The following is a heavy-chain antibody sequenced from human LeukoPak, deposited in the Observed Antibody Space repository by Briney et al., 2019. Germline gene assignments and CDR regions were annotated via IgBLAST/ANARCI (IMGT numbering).Heavy chain of an antibody. J-gene: IGHJ5*02. D-gene: IGHD6-25*01. CDR3: ARDRSGSLTHRTYNWFDP. Sequence: ASETLSLTCTVSGGSVSSGSYYWSWIRQPPGKGLEWIGYIYYSGSTNYNPSLKSRVTISVDTSKNQFSLKLSSVTAADTAVYYCARDRSGSLTHRTYNWFDPWGQGTLVTVSS. CDR2: IYYSGST. V-gene: IGHV4-61*01. CDR1: GGSVSSGSYY.